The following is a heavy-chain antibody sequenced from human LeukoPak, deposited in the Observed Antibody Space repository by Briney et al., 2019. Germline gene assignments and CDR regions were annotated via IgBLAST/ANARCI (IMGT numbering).Heavy chain of an antibody. J-gene: IGHJ6*02. Sequence: GASVTVSCKASGYTFTSFGLRWVRRAPGQGLEWMGWISPYNSNINYAQKLQGIVTMTTDTTTSTAYMELRSLRSDDTAVYYCARGGGNSPTDYYYGMDVWGQGTTVTVSS. D-gene: IGHD4-23*01. CDR2: ISPYNSNI. CDR1: GYTFTSFG. CDR3: ARGGGNSPTDYYYGMDV. V-gene: IGHV1-18*01.